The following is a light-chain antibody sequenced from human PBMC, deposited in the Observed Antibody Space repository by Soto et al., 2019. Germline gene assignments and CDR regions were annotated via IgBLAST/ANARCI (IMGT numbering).Light chain of an antibody. CDR1: SSDVGGYNY. Sequence: QSALTQPPSASESPGQSVTISCTGTSSDVGGYNYVSWYQQFPGTAPQLLIYSDDQRPSGVPDRFSGSKSGTSASLAISGLQAEDEADYYCAAWDDSLSGYVFGTGTKVTVL. CDR2: SDD. V-gene: IGLV2-8*01. J-gene: IGLJ1*01. CDR3: AAWDDSLSGYV.